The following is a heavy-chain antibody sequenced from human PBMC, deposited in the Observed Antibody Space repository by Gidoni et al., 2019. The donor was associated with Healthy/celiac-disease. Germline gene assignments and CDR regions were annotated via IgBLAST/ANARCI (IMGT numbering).Heavy chain of an antibody. CDR3: AKSLGYSSSSGADYYYMDV. Sequence: EVQLVESGGGLVQPGRSLRLSCAASGFTFDDYAMHWVRLAPGKGLEWVSGISWNSGSIGYADSVKGRFTISRDNAKNSLYLQMNSLRAEDTALYYCAKSLGYSSSSGADYYYMDVWGKGTTVTVSS. J-gene: IGHJ6*03. CDR2: ISWNSGSI. CDR1: GFTFDDYA. V-gene: IGHV3-9*01. D-gene: IGHD6-6*01.